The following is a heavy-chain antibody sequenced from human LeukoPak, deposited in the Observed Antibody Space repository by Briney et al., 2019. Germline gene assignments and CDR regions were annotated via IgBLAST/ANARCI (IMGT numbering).Heavy chain of an antibody. D-gene: IGHD6-13*01. CDR3: AREEIAAAAFDY. V-gene: IGHV4-59*12. CDR1: GGSISSYY. Sequence: SETLSLTCTVSGGSISSYYWSWIRQPPGKGLEWIGYIYYSGSTNYNPSLKSRVTISVDTSKNQFSLKLSSVTAADTAVYYCAREEIAAAAFDYWGQGTLVTVSS. CDR2: IYYSGST. J-gene: IGHJ4*02.